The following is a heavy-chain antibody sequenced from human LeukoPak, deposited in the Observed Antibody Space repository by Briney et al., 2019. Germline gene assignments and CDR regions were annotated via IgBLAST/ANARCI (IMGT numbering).Heavy chain of an antibody. D-gene: IGHD2-2*02. Sequence: ASVKVSCKASGGTFSSYAISWMRQAPGQGLEWMGGIIPIFGTANYAQKFQGRVTITADESTSTAYMELSSLRSEDTAVYYCARGIRPSPAIAYGWFDPWGQGTLVTVSS. CDR3: ARGIRPSPAIAYGWFDP. J-gene: IGHJ5*02. CDR1: GGTFSSYA. CDR2: IIPIFGTA. V-gene: IGHV1-69*13.